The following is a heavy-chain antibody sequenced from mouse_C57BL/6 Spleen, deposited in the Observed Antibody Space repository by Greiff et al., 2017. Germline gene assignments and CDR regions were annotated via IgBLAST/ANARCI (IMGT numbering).Heavy chain of an antibody. D-gene: IGHD2-4*01. CDR2: VDPSDSYT. J-gene: IGHJ4*01. CDR3: AGGGLRSYGDY. CDR1: GYTFTSYW. Sequence: QVQLQQPGAELVLPGASVKLSCKASGYTFTSYWMHWVKQRPGQGLEWIGEVDPSDSYTNYNQKFKGNSTLTVDNSSSTASMQLSSLTSEDSAVYYCAGGGLRSYGDYWGQGTSVTVSS. V-gene: IGHV1-69*01.